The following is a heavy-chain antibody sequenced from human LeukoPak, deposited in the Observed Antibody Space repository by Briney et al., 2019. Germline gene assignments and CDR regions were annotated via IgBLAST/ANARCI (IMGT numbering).Heavy chain of an antibody. CDR1: GFSFRDYY. CDR3: TTDRAIVVVMFPATNWFDP. J-gene: IGHJ5*02. D-gene: IGHD3-22*01. Sequence: GGSLRLSCAGSGFSFRDYYMSWIRQAPGKGLEWVSYISSSGSATFYADSVKGRFTISGDNAKNSLYLQMNSLKTEDTAVYYCTTDRAIVVVMFPATNWFDPWGQGTLVTVSS. V-gene: IGHV3-11*01. CDR2: ISSSGSAT.